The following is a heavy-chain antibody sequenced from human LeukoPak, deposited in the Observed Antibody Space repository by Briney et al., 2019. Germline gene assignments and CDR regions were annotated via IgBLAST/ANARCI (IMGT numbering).Heavy chain of an antibody. CDR3: VREGSGWGYYFDY. CDR1: GLSVGSIW. J-gene: IGHJ4*02. Sequence: GGSLTLAWALSGLSVGSIWVACVRHPPGEGREWVANIKEEGSVQYYVDSVKGRCTISRDNAKNSLYLQMNSLRAEDTAVYHCVREGSGWGYYFDYWGRGTLVTVSS. CDR2: IKEEGSVQ. V-gene: IGHV3-7*03. D-gene: IGHD6-25*01.